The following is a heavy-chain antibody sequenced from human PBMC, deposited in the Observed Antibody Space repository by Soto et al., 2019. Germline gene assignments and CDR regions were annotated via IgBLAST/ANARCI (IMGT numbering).Heavy chain of an antibody. D-gene: IGHD2-2*01. CDR2: ISTSGSTI. V-gene: IGHV3-11*01. Sequence: QVQLVESGGGLVKPGGSLRLSCAASGFTFSDYYMSWIRQAPGKGLEWVSYISTSGSTIYYADSVKGRFTISRDNAMNSVYLQMNSLRAEDTAVYYCARPYCSDTSCPPWGQGTLVTVSS. J-gene: IGHJ5*02. CDR1: GFTFSDYY. CDR3: ARPYCSDTSCPP.